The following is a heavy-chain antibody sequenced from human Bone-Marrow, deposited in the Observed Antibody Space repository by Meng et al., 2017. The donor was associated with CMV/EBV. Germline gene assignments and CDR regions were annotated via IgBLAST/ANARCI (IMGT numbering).Heavy chain of an antibody. CDR1: GYTFTGYY. CDR3: ARETAAADC. D-gene: IGHD6-13*01. Sequence: SVKVSCKASGYTFTGYYMHWVRQAPGQGLEWMGRIIPILGIANYAQKFQGRVTITADKSTSTAYMELSSLRSEDTAVYYCARETAAADCWGQGTLDTVSS. CDR2: IIPILGIA. V-gene: IGHV1-69*04. J-gene: IGHJ4*02.